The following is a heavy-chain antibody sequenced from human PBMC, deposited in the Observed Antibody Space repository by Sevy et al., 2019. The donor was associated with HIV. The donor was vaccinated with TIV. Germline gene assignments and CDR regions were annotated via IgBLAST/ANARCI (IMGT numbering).Heavy chain of an antibody. CDR3: AIDTLDYYYIDV. V-gene: IGHV3-49*04. CDR1: GFNFGDYA. CDR2: IKSHIYGGTA. J-gene: IGHJ6*03. Sequence: SLRLSCTASGFNFGDYAVSWVHQAPGKALEWVGFIKSHIYGGTADYAATVKGRFIISRDDSKNIAYLQMNSLRTADTAVYYCAIDTLDYYYIDVWGKGTTVTVSS.